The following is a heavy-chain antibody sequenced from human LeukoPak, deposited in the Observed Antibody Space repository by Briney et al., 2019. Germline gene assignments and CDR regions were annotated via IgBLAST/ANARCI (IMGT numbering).Heavy chain of an antibody. J-gene: IGHJ3*02. Sequence: GGSLRLSCAASGFTVSSNYMSWVRQAPGKGLEWVSVIYSGGSTYYADSVKGRFTVSRDDSKNTVHLQMDSLRDDDTAVYYCAKKGRTNGRCDAFDIWGQGTMVTVSS. CDR2: IYSGGST. CDR3: AKKGRTNGRCDAFDI. CDR1: GFTVSSNY. D-gene: IGHD2-8*01. V-gene: IGHV3-53*01.